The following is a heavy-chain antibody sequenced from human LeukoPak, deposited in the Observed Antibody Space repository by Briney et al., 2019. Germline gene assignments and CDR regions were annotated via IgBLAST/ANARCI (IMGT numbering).Heavy chain of an antibody. CDR1: GLTFRTYG. CDR2: IYNDGTTK. Sequence: GGSLRLSCAASGLTFRTYGMHWVRQAPGKGLEWVATIYNDGTTKYYANSVKGRFTISRDNSENRLYLQMNSLSAEDTAVYYCARDYSSPGNFDYWGQGTLVTVSS. V-gene: IGHV3-33*01. CDR3: ARDYSSPGNFDY. D-gene: IGHD6-13*01. J-gene: IGHJ4*02.